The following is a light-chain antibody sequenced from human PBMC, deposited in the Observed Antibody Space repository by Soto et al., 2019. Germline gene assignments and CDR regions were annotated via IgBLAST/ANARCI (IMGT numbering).Light chain of an antibody. Sequence: QSALTQPASVSGSPGQSITISCTGTSSDVGAYNYVSWYQQHPGEAPKLMIYDVSNRPSGGSNRFSGSKSGNTASLTISGLQADDEADYYCSSYTTSITVVFGGGTQLTVL. J-gene: IGLJ2*01. CDR3: SSYTTSITVV. CDR2: DVS. CDR1: SSDVGAYNY. V-gene: IGLV2-14*03.